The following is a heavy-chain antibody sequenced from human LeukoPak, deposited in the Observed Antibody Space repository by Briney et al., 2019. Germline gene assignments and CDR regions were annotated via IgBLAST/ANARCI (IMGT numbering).Heavy chain of an antibody. V-gene: IGHV3-21*01. CDR3: ARDRSTLTNFDY. J-gene: IGHJ4*02. CDR2: ISSDANYI. D-gene: IGHD4-17*01. Sequence: GESLTLSCVTSGFSFRYYAMNWVRQSQGRGLEWVSSISSDANYIYYADSGKGRLTTSRDNAKNSVYLQMNSLRAEEAAVYYCARDRSTLTNFDYWGQGTLVTVSS. CDR1: GFSFRYYA.